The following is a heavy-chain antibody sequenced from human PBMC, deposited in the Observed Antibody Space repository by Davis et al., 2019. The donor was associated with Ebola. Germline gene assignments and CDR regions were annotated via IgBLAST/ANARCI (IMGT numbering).Heavy chain of an antibody. Sequence: PGGSLRLSCAASGFTFSSYAMSWVRQAPGKGLEWVSAISGSGGSTYYADSVKGRFTVSRDNAKNSLYLQMNSLRAEDTDFYYCARRVYDSRGYYYFDYWGQGTLVSVSS. D-gene: IGHD3-22*01. CDR2: ISGSGGST. CDR1: GFTFSSYA. CDR3: ARRVYDSRGYYYFDY. V-gene: IGHV3-23*01. J-gene: IGHJ4*02.